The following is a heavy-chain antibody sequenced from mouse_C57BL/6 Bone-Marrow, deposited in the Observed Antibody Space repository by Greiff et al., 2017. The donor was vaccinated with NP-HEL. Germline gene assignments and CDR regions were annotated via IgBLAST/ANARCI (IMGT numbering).Heavy chain of an antibody. Sequence: EVQGVESGGGLVKPGGSLKLSCAASGFTFSSYAMSWVRQTPEKRLEWVATISDGGSYTYYPDNVKGRFTISRDNAKNNLYLQMSHLKSEDTAMYYCAREETNPYFDYWGQGTTLTVSS. CDR1: GFTFSSYA. CDR3: AREETNPYFDY. CDR2: ISDGGSYT. J-gene: IGHJ2*01. V-gene: IGHV5-4*01.